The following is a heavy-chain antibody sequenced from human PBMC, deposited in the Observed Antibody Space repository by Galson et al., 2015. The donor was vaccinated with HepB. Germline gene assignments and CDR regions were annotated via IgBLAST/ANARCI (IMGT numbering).Heavy chain of an antibody. Sequence: SLRLSCAASGFTVSSNYMSWVRQAPGKGLEWVSVIYSGGSTYYADSVKGRFTISRDNSKNTLYLQMNSLRAEDTAVYYCARALTPTVTEYYFDYWGQGTLVTVSS. CDR1: GFTVSSNY. J-gene: IGHJ4*02. V-gene: IGHV3-53*01. CDR3: ARALTPTVTEYYFDY. D-gene: IGHD4-17*01. CDR2: IYSGGST.